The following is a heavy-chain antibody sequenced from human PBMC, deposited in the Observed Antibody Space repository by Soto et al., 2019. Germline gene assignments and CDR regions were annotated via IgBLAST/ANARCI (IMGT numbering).Heavy chain of an antibody. CDR3: ARGRERDTMIVVVIDY. J-gene: IGHJ4*02. CDR1: GFTFNNYA. V-gene: IGHV3-23*01. Sequence: LRLSCETSGFTFNNYAMSWVRQAPGKGLEWVSSIGPGGDTHYADSVKGRFTISRDNSKNTLYLQMNSLRAEDTAVYYCARGRERDTMIVVVIDYWGQGTLVKVSS. CDR2: IGPGGDT. D-gene: IGHD3-22*01.